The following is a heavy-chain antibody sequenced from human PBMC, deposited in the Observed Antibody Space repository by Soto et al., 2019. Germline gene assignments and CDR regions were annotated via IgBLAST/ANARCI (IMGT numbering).Heavy chain of an antibody. Sequence: GSLRLSCAASGFTFSSYDMHWVRQVTGKGLEWVSAIGTAGDTYYPGSVKGRFTISRENAKNSLYLQMNSLRVEDTAVYYCARGYVGYCSSTSCNRADWFDPWGQGTQVTVSS. CDR2: IGTAGDT. J-gene: IGHJ5*02. V-gene: IGHV3-13*01. CDR1: GFTFSSYD. D-gene: IGHD2-2*02. CDR3: ARGYVGYCSSTSCNRADWFDP.